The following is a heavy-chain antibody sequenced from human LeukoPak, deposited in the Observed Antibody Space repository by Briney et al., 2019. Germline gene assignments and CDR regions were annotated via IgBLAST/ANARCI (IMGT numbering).Heavy chain of an antibody. Sequence: ASVKVSCKASGDTSTGYNMHGVRQAPGQGLEWMGWINPNSGGTNFAQKFQGRVTMIRDTSISTAYMELSRLTSDDTAVYYCARHFSGTVIDYWGQGTLVTVSS. J-gene: IGHJ4*02. CDR1: GDTSTGYN. CDR2: INPNSGGT. D-gene: IGHD3-10*01. CDR3: ARHFSGTVIDY. V-gene: IGHV1-2*02.